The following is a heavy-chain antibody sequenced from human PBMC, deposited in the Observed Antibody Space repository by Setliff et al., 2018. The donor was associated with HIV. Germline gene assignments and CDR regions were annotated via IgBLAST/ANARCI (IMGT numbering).Heavy chain of an antibody. Sequence: GGSLRLSCAASGFTVSSNYMSWVRQAPGKGLEWVSVIYSGGSTYYADSVKGRFTISRDNSKNTLNLQMNSLGAEDTAVYYCAVAAARPVYYYHALDVWSQGTTVTVSS. J-gene: IGHJ6*02. CDR3: AVAAARPVYYYHALDV. V-gene: IGHV3-66*02. D-gene: IGHD6-6*01. CDR1: GFTVSSNY. CDR2: IYSGGST.